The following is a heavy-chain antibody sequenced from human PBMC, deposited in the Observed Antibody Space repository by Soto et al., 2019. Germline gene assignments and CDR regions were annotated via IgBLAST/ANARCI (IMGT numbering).Heavy chain of an antibody. V-gene: IGHV1-18*01. Sequence: QVHLVQSGAEVKKPGASVKVSCKASGYTFTSYGITWVRQAPGQGLEWMGWISAHNGNTDYAQKFQGRFIVTRDTSTSTAYMELRSLRSDDTAVYYCARGRYGDYWGQGALVTVSS. CDR1: GYTFTSYG. CDR2: ISAHNGNT. J-gene: IGHJ4*02. D-gene: IGHD1-1*01. CDR3: ARGRYGDY.